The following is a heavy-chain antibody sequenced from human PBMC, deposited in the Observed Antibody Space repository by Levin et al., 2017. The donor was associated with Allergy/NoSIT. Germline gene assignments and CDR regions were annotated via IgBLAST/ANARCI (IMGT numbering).Heavy chain of an antibody. CDR3: ARVGEVMGGFFDH. V-gene: IGHV4-30-2*01. CDR1: GGSISSGIYS. J-gene: IGHJ4*02. CDR2: IYPSGGT. Sequence: SQTLSLTCVVSGGSISSGIYSWRWIRQPPGKGLEWIGYIYPSGGTFYNPSLKSRVTISADRSKNQFSLRLSSVTAADSAVYYCARVGEVMGGFFDHWGQGTLVPVSS. D-gene: IGHD3-16*01.